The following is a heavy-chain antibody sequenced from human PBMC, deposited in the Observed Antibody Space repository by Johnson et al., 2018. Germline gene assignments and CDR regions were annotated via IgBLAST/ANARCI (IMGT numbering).Heavy chain of an antibody. CDR3: AREAQEGGYYYYYYMDV. Sequence: QVQLQESGPGLVKPSQTLSLTCTVSGGSISSGSYYWSWIRQPAGKGLEWIGRIYTSRSTNYNPSLTSRVTISVDTSKNQFSLKLSYVTAADTAVYYCAREAQEGGYYYYYYMDVWGKGTTVTVSS. CDR2: IYTSRST. D-gene: IGHD3-16*01. V-gene: IGHV4-61*02. CDR1: GGSISSGSYY. J-gene: IGHJ6*03.